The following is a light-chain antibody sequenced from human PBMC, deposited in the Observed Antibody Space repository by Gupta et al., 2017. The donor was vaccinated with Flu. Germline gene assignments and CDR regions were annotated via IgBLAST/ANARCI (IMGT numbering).Light chain of an antibody. V-gene: IGKV3-11*01. J-gene: IGKJ2*01. CDR2: KVS. CDR1: KGVSTY. CDR3: QQRTNWPT. Sequence: SPTTLPPASMPCGTRPSMVNKGVSTYLAWYQQRPGQAPRRLIHKVSNRATGVPARFSGSGSGTDFTLTISSVEPEDFGVYYCQQRTNWPTFGQGTKVEIK.